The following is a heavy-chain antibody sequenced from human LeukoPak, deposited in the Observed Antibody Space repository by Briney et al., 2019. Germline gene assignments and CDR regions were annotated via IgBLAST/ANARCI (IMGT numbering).Heavy chain of an antibody. Sequence: ASVKVSCKASGYTFISYGVSWVRQAPGQGLEWMGWISGYNGNTNYEQNLQGRLTMSTDTSTSTAHMELRSLRSDDTAVYYCAREAPTYNYDTGSYPLDYWGQGTLVTVSS. CDR1: GYTFISYG. V-gene: IGHV1-18*01. CDR2: ISGYNGNT. J-gene: IGHJ4*02. D-gene: IGHD3-10*01. CDR3: AREAPTYNYDTGSYPLDY.